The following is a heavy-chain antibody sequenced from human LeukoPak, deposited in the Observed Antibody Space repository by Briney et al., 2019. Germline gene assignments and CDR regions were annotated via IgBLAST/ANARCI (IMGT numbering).Heavy chain of an antibody. V-gene: IGHV4-39*01. CDR2: IYYSGST. J-gene: IGHJ6*02. D-gene: IGHD3-3*01. Sequence: SETLSLTCTVSGGSFSSYYWGWIRQPPGKGLEWIGSIYYSGSTYYNPSLKSRVTISVDTSKNQFSLKLSSVTAADTAVYYCASFLITIFGEGRGYYYGMDVWGQGTTVTVSS. CDR3: ASFLITIFGEGRGYYYGMDV. CDR1: GGSFSSYY.